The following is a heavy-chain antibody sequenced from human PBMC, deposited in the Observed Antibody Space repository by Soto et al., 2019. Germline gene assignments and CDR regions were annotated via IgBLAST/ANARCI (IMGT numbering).Heavy chain of an antibody. CDR1: GYTFTSYG. CDR2: ISSYNGNT. V-gene: IGHV1-18*01. Sequence: GASVKVSCEASGYTFTSYGISWVRQAPGQGLEWMGWISSYNGNTNYAQKLQDRLTMTTDTSTSTAYMELRSLRSDDTAVYYCARWYSGYVPYFDYWGQGTLVTVSS. J-gene: IGHJ4*02. D-gene: IGHD5-12*01. CDR3: ARWYSGYVPYFDY.